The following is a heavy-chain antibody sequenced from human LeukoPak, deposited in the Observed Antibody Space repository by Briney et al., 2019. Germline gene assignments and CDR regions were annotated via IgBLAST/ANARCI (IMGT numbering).Heavy chain of an antibody. D-gene: IGHD3-22*01. Sequence: SVKVSCKASGGTFSSYAISLVRQAPGQGLGWMGGIIPIFGTANYAQKFQGRVTITTDESTSTAYMELSSLRSEDTAVYYCARGQINYDSSGYYYGYFQHWGQGTLVTVSS. CDR3: ARGQINYDSSGYYYGYFQH. CDR1: GGTFSSYA. CDR2: IIPIFGTA. J-gene: IGHJ1*01. V-gene: IGHV1-69*05.